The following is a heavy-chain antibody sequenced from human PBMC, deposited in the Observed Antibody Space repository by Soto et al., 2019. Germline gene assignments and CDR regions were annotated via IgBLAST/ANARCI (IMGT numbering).Heavy chain of an antibody. CDR1: GFSLANYP. CDR3: AKGPHTNVGWPYYFES. CDR2: SSPRGDTI. Sequence: LRLSCVASGFSLANYPMNWVRQTPGKGLEWISYSSPRGDTIYYADSVEGRFTISRDNARNSLSLHMSSLRDEDSALYYCAKGPHTNVGWPYYFESWGQGVPVTVSS. V-gene: IGHV3-48*02. J-gene: IGHJ4*02. D-gene: IGHD6-19*01.